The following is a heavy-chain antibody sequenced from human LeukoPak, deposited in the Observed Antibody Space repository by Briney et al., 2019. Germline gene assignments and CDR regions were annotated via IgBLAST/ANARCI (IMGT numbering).Heavy chain of an antibody. V-gene: IGHV3-23*01. D-gene: IGHD2-15*01. Sequence: GGSLRLSCAASGFTLSSYAMSWVRQAPGKGLEWVSVISGSGGSTYYADPVKGRFTISRDNSKNTLYLEMNSLRAEDTAVYYCANDGRHCSGGSCYSVRLDYWGQGTLVTVSS. CDR1: GFTLSSYA. CDR3: ANDGRHCSGGSCYSVRLDY. CDR2: ISGSGGST. J-gene: IGHJ4*02.